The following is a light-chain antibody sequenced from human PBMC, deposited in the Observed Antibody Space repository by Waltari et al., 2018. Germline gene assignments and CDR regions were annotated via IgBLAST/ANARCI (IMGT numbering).Light chain of an antibody. CDR3: QQYSSFPLS. V-gene: IGKV1-5*03. CDR1: QSISIW. Sequence: DIQMTQSPPTLSASVGDRVTVTCRASQSISIWLAWYQQKPGKAPNLLIYKASTLDSGVPSRFSGSASWTEFTLTISSLQAEDFGTYYCQQYSSFPLSFGGGTNIVIK. J-gene: IGKJ4*01. CDR2: KAS.